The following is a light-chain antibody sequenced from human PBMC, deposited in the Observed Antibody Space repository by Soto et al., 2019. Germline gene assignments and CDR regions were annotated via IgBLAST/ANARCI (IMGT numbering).Light chain of an antibody. V-gene: IGLV2-23*01. CDR2: EAT. J-gene: IGLJ3*02. Sequence: QSALTQPASVSGSPGQSITISCTGSSSDVGTYDLVSWYQHHPGAAPKLMIYEATRRPSGISNRFSGSKSGNTASLTISGLQAEDEADYYCCSFAGCNSWVFGGGTKLTVL. CDR3: CSFAGCNSWV. CDR1: SSDVGTYDL.